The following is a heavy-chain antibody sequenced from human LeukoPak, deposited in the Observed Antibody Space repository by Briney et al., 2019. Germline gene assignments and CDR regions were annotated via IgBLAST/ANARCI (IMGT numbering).Heavy chain of an antibody. D-gene: IGHD4-17*01. Sequence: SETLSLTCTVSGGSISSHFWSWIRQPPGKGLEWIAYIYYSGSTDYNPSLKSRVTISVDTSKNQFSLKLSSVTAADTAVYYCGRQTMTTADAFDIWGQGTMVTVSS. V-gene: IGHV4-59*08. CDR2: IYYSGST. J-gene: IGHJ3*02. CDR1: GGSISSHF. CDR3: GRQTMTTADAFDI.